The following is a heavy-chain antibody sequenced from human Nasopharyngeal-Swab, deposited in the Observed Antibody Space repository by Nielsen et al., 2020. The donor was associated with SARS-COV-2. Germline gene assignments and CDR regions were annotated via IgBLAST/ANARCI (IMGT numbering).Heavy chain of an antibody. CDR1: GFTFSSYG. D-gene: IGHD4-17*01. CDR2: IWYDGSNK. J-gene: IGHJ4*02. CDR3: ARDRTVTTTVYFDY. V-gene: IGHV3-33*01. Sequence: GGSLRLSCAASGFTFSSYGMHWVRQAPGKGLEWVAVIWYDGSNKYYADSLKGRFTISRDNSKNTLYLQMNSLRAEDTSVYYCARDRTVTTTVYFDYWGQGTLVTVSS.